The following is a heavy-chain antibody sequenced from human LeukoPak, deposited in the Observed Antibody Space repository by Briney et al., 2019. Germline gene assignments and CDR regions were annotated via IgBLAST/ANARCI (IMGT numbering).Heavy chain of an antibody. D-gene: IGHD5-12*01. J-gene: IGHJ4*02. CDR3: ARIPLGYSGAYYFDY. CDR1: RGSISGSIRSYY. V-gene: IGHV4-4*09. CDR2: ISSSGSV. Sequence: SETLSLTCTVSRGSISGSIRSYYWSWLRQPPGKGLGWIGYISSSGSVNDNPSLRSRVTISVDTSKNQFFLSLSSVSAADTAVYYCARIPLGYSGAYYFDYWGQGTLVTVSP.